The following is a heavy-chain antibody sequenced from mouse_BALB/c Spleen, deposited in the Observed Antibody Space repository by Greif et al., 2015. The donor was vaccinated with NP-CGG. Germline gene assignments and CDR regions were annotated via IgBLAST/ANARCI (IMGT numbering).Heavy chain of an antibody. CDR3: ARKGYGKETWFAY. D-gene: IGHD2-10*02. CDR1: GFTFSSYA. CDR2: ISSGGSYT. V-gene: IGHV5-9-4*01. Sequence: EVKLMESGGGLVKPGGSLKLSCAASGFTFSSYAMSWVRQSPEKRLEWVAEISSGGSYTYYPDTVTGRFTISRDNAKNTLYLEMSSLRSEDTAMYYCARKGYGKETWFAYWGQGTLVTVSA. J-gene: IGHJ3*01.